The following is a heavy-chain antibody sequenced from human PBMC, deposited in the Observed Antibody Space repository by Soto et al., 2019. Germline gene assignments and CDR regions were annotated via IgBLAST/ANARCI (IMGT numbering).Heavy chain of an antibody. Sequence: PSETLCLTCAVYGGSFIGYYWSWIRKPPGKGLEWIGEINHSGSTNYNPSLKSRVTISVDTSKNQSSLKLSSVTAADTAVYYCAREAVKGFYQQRYFDLWGRGTLVTVSS. D-gene: IGHD2-2*01. CDR3: AREAVKGFYQQRYFDL. CDR1: GGSFIGYY. J-gene: IGHJ2*01. CDR2: INHSGST. V-gene: IGHV4-34*01.